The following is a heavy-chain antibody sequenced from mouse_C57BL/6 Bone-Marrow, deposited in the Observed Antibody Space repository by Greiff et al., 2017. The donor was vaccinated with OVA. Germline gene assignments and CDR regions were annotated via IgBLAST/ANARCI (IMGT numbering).Heavy chain of an antibody. CDR1: GYSITSGYY. CDR2: ISYDGSN. J-gene: IGHJ2*01. D-gene: IGHD2-1*01. V-gene: IGHV3-6*01. Sequence: QSGPGLVKPSQSLSLTCSVTGYSITSGYYWNWIRQFPGNKLEWMGYISYDGSNNYNPSLKNRISITRDTSKNQFFLKLNSVTTEDTATYYCARDDGNYWYFDYWGQGTTLTVSS. CDR3: ARDDGNYWYFDY.